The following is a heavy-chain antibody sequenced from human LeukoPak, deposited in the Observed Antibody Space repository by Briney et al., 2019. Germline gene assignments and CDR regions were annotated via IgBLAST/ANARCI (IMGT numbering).Heavy chain of an antibody. D-gene: IGHD3-22*01. CDR3: ARASPYYYNSSGCGGWFDP. J-gene: IGHJ5*02. Sequence: SETLSLTCAVYGGSFSGYYWSWIRQPPGKGLEWIGEINHSGSTNYNPSLKSRVTISVDTSKNQFSLKLSSVTAADTAVYYCARASPYYYNSSGCGGWFDPWGQGTLVTVSS. V-gene: IGHV4-34*01. CDR2: INHSGST. CDR1: GGSFSGYY.